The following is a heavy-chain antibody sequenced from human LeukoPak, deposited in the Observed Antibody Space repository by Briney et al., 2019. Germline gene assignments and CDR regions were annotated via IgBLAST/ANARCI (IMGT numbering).Heavy chain of an antibody. CDR3: ARSYGSGSYAAFDY. V-gene: IGHV3-21*01. CDR2: ISSSSSYI. D-gene: IGHD3-10*01. Sequence: GGSQRLSCAASGFTFSSYSMNWVRQAPGKGLEWVSSISSSSSYIDYADSVKGRFTISRDNAKNSLYLQMNSLRTEDTAVYYCARSYGSGSYAAFDYWGQGTLVTVSS. CDR1: GFTFSSYS. J-gene: IGHJ4*02.